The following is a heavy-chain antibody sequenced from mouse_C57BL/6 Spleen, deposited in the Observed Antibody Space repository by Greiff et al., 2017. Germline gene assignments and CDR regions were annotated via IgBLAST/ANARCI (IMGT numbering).Heavy chain of an antibody. CDR1: GYTFTSYW. Sequence: QVQLQQPGAELVKPGASVKLSCKASGYTFTSYWMHWVKQRPGQGLEWIGMIHPNSGSTNYNEKFKSKATLTVDQSSSTAYMQLSSLTSEDSAVYYCARGGLRRYAMDYWGQGTSVTVSS. CDR2: IHPNSGST. D-gene: IGHD2-4*01. J-gene: IGHJ4*01. CDR3: ARGGLRRYAMDY. V-gene: IGHV1-64*01.